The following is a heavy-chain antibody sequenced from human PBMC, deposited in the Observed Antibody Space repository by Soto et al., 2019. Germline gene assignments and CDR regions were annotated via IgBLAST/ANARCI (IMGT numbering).Heavy chain of an antibody. CDR1: GFTVSNNY. CDR2: IYSGGYT. CDR3: GPPGGGGGY. D-gene: IGHD3-10*01. V-gene: IGHV3-53*01. J-gene: IGHJ4*02. Sequence: EVQLVESGGGLIQPGGSLRLSCAVSGFTVSNNYMSWVRQAPGKGLEGVSVIYSGGYTAYGDSVKGRFTISRDNSKNQIYFQMKSLRPADAGFYYGGPPGGGGGYWGQGTLVTVSS.